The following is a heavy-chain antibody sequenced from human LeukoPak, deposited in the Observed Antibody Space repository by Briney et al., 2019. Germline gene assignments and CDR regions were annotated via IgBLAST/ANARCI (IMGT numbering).Heavy chain of an antibody. D-gene: IGHD3-3*01. V-gene: IGHV3-30*18. Sequence: GGSLRLSCAASGFTFSSYGMHWVRQAPGKGLEWAAVISYDGSNKYYADSVKGRFTISRDNSKNTLYLQMNSLRAEDTAVYYCAKDSNYDFWSGYYYFDYWGQGTLVTVSS. CDR2: ISYDGSNK. CDR3: AKDSNYDFWSGYYYFDY. CDR1: GFTFSSYG. J-gene: IGHJ4*02.